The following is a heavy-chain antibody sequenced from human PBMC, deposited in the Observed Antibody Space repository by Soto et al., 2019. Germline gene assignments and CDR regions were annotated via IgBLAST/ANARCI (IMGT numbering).Heavy chain of an antibody. J-gene: IGHJ5*02. CDR2: ISSSGSTI. V-gene: IGHV3-48*03. CDR3: ARAGLAARRLNWFDP. D-gene: IGHD6-6*01. CDR1: GFTFSSYE. Sequence: EVQLVESGGGLVQPGGSLRLSCAASGFTFSSYEMNWVRQAPGKGLEWVSYISSSGSTIYYADSVKGRITISRDNAKKSLDLQMNSLKAEDTDVYYGARAGLAARRLNWFDPWGPGNLVTVSS.